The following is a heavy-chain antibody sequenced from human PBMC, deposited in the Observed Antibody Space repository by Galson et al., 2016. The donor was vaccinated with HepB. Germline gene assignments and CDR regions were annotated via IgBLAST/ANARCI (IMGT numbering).Heavy chain of an antibody. CDR3: AKVVIQYNSWYFDV. J-gene: IGHJ2*01. CDR1: GFTFSSYA. V-gene: IGHV3-23*01. D-gene: IGHD2-21*01. CDR2: ISGSGGST. Sequence: SLRLSCAASGFTFSSYAMSWVRQAPGKGLEWVSSISGSGGSTYYADSVKGRFTISRDNSKNTLYLQMNSLRVEDTAVYYCAKVVIQYNSWYFDVWGRGTLVTVSS.